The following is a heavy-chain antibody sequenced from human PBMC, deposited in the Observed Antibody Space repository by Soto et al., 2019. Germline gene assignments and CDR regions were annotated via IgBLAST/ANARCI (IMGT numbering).Heavy chain of an antibody. D-gene: IGHD2-15*01. CDR3: ARASLGYCSGGSCYTNAFDI. V-gene: IGHV3-72*01. CDR2: TRNKANSYTT. J-gene: IGHJ3*02. Sequence: GGSLRLSCAASGFTFSDHYMDWVRQAPGKGLEWVGRTRNKANSYTTEYAASVKGRFTISRDDSKNSLYLQMNSLKTEDTAVYYCARASLGYCSGGSCYTNAFDIWGQGTMVTVSS. CDR1: GFTFSDHY.